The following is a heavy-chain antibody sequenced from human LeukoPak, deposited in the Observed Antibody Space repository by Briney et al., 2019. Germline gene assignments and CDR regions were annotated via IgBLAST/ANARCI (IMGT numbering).Heavy chain of an antibody. D-gene: IGHD5-18*01. J-gene: IGHJ3*02. CDR1: GFTFSSYA. CDR3: ARVGYSDAFDI. Sequence: PGGSLRLSCAASGFTFSSYAMHWVRQAPGKGLEWVAVISYDGSNKYYADSVKGRFTISRDNSKNTLYLQMNGLRAEDTAVYYCARVGYSDAFDIWGQGTMVTVSS. CDR2: ISYDGSNK. V-gene: IGHV3-30-3*01.